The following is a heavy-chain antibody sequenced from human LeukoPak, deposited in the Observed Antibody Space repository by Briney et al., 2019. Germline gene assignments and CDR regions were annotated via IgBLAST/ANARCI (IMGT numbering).Heavy chain of an antibody. J-gene: IGHJ3*02. CDR1: GGSISSYY. D-gene: IGHD2-2*03. V-gene: IGHV4-59*08. CDR3: ARHGSRMSPFTI. Sequence: SETLSLTCTVSGGSISSYYWSWLRQSPGKGLEWIGYIYSTGSTNHNPFLKSRVNISLDTSKNQFSLNLTSVTAADTAFYYCARHGSRMSPFTIGGQGTVVTVSS. CDR2: IYSTGST.